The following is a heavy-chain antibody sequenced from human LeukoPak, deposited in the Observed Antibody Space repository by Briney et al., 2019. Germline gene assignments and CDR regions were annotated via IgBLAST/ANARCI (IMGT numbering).Heavy chain of an antibody. V-gene: IGHV4-61*01. Sequence: SETLSLTCTVSGGSVSSGSYYWSWIRQPPGKGLEWIGYIYYSGSTNYNPSLKSRVTMSVDTSKNQFPLKLSSVTAADTAVYYCARGSPWYYDFWSGYRPDYMDVWGKGTTVTVSS. CDR1: GGSVSSGSYY. CDR2: IYYSGST. D-gene: IGHD3-3*01. CDR3: ARGSPWYYDFWSGYRPDYMDV. J-gene: IGHJ6*03.